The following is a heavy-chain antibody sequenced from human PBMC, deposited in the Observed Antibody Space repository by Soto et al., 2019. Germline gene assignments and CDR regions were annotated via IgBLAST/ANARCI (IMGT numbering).Heavy chain of an antibody. Sequence: GGSLRLSCAASGFTFSIYGMHWFRQAPGKGLEWVAVISYDGSNKYYADSVKGRFTISRDNSKNTLYLQMNSLRAEDTAVYYCAKDLPGYNRYFQHWGQGTLVTVSS. V-gene: IGHV3-30*18. CDR2: ISYDGSNK. CDR3: AKDLPGYNRYFQH. CDR1: GFTFSIYG. D-gene: IGHD5-12*01. J-gene: IGHJ1*01.